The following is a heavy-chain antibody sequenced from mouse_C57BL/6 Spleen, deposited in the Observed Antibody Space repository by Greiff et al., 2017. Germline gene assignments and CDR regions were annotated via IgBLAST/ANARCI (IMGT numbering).Heavy chain of an antibody. CDR3: ASYYDPDCFAY. CDR2: IDPNSGGT. CDR1: GYTFTSYW. J-gene: IGHJ3*01. D-gene: IGHD2-4*01. V-gene: IGHV1-72*01. Sequence: QVQLKQPGAELVKPGASVKLSCKASGYTFTSYWMHWVKQRPGRGLEWIGRIDPNSGGTKYNEKFKSKATLTVDKPSSTAYMQLSSLTSEDSAVYYCASYYDPDCFAYWGQETLVTVSA.